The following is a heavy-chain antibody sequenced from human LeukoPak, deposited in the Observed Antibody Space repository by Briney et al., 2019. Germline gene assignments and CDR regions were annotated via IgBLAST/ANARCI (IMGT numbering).Heavy chain of an antibody. D-gene: IGHD6-13*01. J-gene: IGHJ4*02. CDR2: ISSSSSYI. CDR1: GFTFGSYS. Sequence: GGSLRLSCAASGFTFGSYSMNWVRQAPGKGLEWVSSISSSSSYIYYADSVKGRFTISRDNAKNSLYLQMNSLRAEDTAVYYCARDLGSSSWYRIFDYWGQGTLVTVSS. V-gene: IGHV3-21*01. CDR3: ARDLGSSSWYRIFDY.